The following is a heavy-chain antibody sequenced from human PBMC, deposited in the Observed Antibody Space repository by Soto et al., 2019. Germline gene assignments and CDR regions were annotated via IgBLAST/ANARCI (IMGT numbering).Heavy chain of an antibody. CDR2: IIPVFGRP. Sequence: SVKVSCKASGGTFSSFGISWVRQAPGQGLEWMGGIIPVFGRPNYAQRFRGRLTITADESTNTSYMELIDLTSEDTAVYYCAREASGYDFWGKGTQVTVSS. CDR3: AREASGYDF. D-gene: IGHD5-12*01. V-gene: IGHV1-69*13. J-gene: IGHJ1*01. CDR1: GGTFSSFG.